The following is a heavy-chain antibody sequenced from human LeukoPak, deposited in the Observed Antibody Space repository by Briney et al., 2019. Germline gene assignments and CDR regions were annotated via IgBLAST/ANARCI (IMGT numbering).Heavy chain of an antibody. V-gene: IGHV1-18*01. Sequence: ASVKVSCKASGYTFTSYSFSWVRQAPGQGLEWMGWVSTYNSDTSYAQNLQGRVTMTTDTSTSTAYMELRSLRSDDTAVYYCARTMVRGYYFDYWGQGTLVTVSS. CDR2: VSTYNSDT. CDR3: ARTMVRGYYFDY. J-gene: IGHJ4*02. D-gene: IGHD3-10*01. CDR1: GYTFTSYS.